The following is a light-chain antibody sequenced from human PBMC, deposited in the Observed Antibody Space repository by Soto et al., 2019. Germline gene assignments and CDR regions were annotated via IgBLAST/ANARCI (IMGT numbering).Light chain of an antibody. CDR1: SSDVGGYNY. Sequence: QSALTQPRSVSGSPGQSVTISCTGTSSDVGGYNYVSWYQQHPGKAPKLMIYDVSKRPSGVPDRFSGSKSANTASLTISGLQAADEADYYCNSYAGGLVLFGGGTKVTVL. J-gene: IGLJ2*01. CDR3: NSYAGGLVL. CDR2: DVS. V-gene: IGLV2-11*01.